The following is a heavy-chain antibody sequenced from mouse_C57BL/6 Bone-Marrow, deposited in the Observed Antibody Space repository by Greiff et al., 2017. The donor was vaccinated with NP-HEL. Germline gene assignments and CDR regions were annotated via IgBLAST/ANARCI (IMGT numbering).Heavy chain of an antibody. CDR1: GYTFTSYG. V-gene: IGHV1-81*01. D-gene: IGHD1-1*01. Sequence: LQESGAELARPGASVKLSCKASGYTFTSYGISWVKQRTGQGLEWIGEIYPRSGNTYYNEKFKGKATLTADKSSSTAYMELRSLTSEDSAVYCGARRHYGSRGDAMDYWGQGTSVTVSS. CDR2: IYPRSGNT. J-gene: IGHJ4*01. CDR3: ARRHYGSRGDAMDY.